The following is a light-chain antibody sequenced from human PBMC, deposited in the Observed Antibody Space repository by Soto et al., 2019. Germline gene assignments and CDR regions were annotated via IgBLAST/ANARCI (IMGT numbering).Light chain of an antibody. CDR2: DVS. J-gene: IGKJ2*01. V-gene: IGKV1-33*01. CDR1: QDITLY. CDR3: QQYDSRPNT. Sequence: DIQMTQSPSSLSASVGDRVTITCQASQDITLYLNWYQHKPGKAPNLLIHDVSILEPGVPARFSGRGSGTTFTLTIINLQPEDVATYYCQQYDSRPNTFGQGTKVDIK.